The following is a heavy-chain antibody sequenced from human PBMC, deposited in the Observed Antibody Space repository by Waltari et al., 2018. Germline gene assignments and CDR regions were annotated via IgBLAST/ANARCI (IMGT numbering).Heavy chain of an antibody. J-gene: IGHJ5*02. CDR3: ARDRGRGLYLDA. D-gene: IGHD2-15*01. Sequence: QLQLQESGPGLVKPSGTLSLSCAVSGDSVTSPNWWSWVRQSPQRGLEWIGKVLSTGKTNYSPSFASRVTMSLDASNNQFSLKLTSATAADTAVYYCARDRGRGLYLDAWGPGTLVTVSP. CDR2: VLSTGKT. V-gene: IGHV4-4*02. CDR1: GDSVTSPNW.